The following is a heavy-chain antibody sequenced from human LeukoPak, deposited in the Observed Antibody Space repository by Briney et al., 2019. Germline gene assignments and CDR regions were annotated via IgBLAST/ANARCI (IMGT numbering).Heavy chain of an antibody. D-gene: IGHD2-15*01. V-gene: IGHV3-73*01. CDR3: SRGYCSGGTCYTFDY. CDR2: IGSKAKNYAT. CDR1: VLTPSDSA. Sequence: GGSLRHSRAASVLTPSDSAVHGVRPASGKGPEWVGRIGSKAKNYATVYAASVKGRFTISRDDSKSTAFLQMNSLKTEDTAVYYCSRGYCSGGTCYTFDYWGQGTLVTVSS. J-gene: IGHJ4*02.